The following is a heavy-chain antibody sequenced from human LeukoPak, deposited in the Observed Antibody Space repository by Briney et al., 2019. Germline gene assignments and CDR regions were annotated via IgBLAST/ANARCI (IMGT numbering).Heavy chain of an antibody. Sequence: GGSLRLSCAASGFTFSAHWMTWVRQAPGKGLEWVAKIKQDESEKHYVDSVKGRFTISRDNAKNSLYLQMNSLRAEDTAVYYCARFSSYGFDAFDIWGQGTMVTVSS. CDR2: IKQDESEK. J-gene: IGHJ3*02. V-gene: IGHV3-7*01. D-gene: IGHD5-18*01. CDR3: ARFSSYGFDAFDI. CDR1: GFTFSAHW.